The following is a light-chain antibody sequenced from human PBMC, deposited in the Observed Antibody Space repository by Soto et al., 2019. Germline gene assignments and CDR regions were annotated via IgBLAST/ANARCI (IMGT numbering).Light chain of an antibody. CDR2: GAS. Sequence: IVVTQSPGTLSLSPGEGATLSCRASQSVSSSYLAWYQQKPGQAPRLLIYGASSRATGIPDRFSGSGSGTDFTLTISRLEPEDFAVYYCQQYDKSPWTFGQGTKVDIK. V-gene: IGKV3-20*01. J-gene: IGKJ1*01. CDR1: QSVSSSY. CDR3: QQYDKSPWT.